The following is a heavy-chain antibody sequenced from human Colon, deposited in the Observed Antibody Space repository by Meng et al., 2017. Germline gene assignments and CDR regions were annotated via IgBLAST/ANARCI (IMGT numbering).Heavy chain of an antibody. V-gene: IGHV1-69*02. Sequence: SVKVSCKASGGTFSSYTISWVRQAPGQGLEWMGRIIPILGIANYAQKFQGRVTITADKSTSTAYMELSSLRSEDTAVYYCARVATYYGDYDYWGQGKLVTGAS. CDR3: ARVATYYGDYDY. CDR2: IIPILGIA. CDR1: GGTFSSYT. J-gene: IGHJ4*02. D-gene: IGHD4-17*01.